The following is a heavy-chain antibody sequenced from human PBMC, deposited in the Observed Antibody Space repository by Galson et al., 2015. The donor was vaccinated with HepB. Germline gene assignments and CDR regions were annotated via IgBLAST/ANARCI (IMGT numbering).Heavy chain of an antibody. D-gene: IGHD6-13*01. CDR1: GFTVSSNY. Sequence: LRLSCAASGFTVSSNYMSWVRQAPGKGLEWVSVIYSGGSTYYADSVKGRFTISRDNSKNTLYLQMNSLRAEDTAVYYCARATLAAAGPWYFDLWGRGTLVTVSS. CDR3: ARATLAAAGPWYFDL. J-gene: IGHJ2*01. CDR2: IYSGGST. V-gene: IGHV3-66*01.